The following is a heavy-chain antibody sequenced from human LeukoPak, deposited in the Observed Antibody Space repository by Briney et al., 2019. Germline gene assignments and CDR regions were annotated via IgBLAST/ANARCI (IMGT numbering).Heavy chain of an antibody. Sequence: ASVTVSCTASGYTFTSHDINWVRQAAGQGLEWMGWMNPSSGTRGYAQKFQGRVTMTRDTSINTAYMELSSLRSEDTAVYYCARSRGNYYDSSGYYPDSLDIWGQGTMVTVSS. V-gene: IGHV1-8*01. CDR1: GYTFTSHD. CDR3: ARSRGNYYDSSGYYPDSLDI. D-gene: IGHD3-22*01. CDR2: MNPSSGTR. J-gene: IGHJ3*02.